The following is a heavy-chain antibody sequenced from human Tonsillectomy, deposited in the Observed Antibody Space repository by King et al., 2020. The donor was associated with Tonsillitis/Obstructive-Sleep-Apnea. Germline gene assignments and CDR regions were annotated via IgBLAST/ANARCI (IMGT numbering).Heavy chain of an antibody. D-gene: IGHD3-22*01. J-gene: IGHJ4*02. V-gene: IGHV2-5*02. CDR1: GFSLSTNRVG. CDR3: AQTNYYDSSGYWGFDY. CDR2: IYWDDDE. Sequence: TLKESGPTLVKPPQTLTLTCTFSGFSLSTNRVGVGWIRQPPGKALEWLALIYWDDDERYSPSLKSRLTITKDTSKSQVVLTMTNMDAVDTATFYCAQTNYYDSSGYWGFDYWGQGTLVTVSS.